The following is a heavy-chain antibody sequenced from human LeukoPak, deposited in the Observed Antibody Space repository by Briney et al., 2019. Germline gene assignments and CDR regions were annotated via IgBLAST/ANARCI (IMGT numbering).Heavy chain of an antibody. J-gene: IGHJ6*03. Sequence: PSETLSLTCAVYGGSFSGYYWSWIRQPPGKGLDWIGEINHSGSSNYNPSLKSRVTISVDTSKNQFSLKLSSVTAADTAVYYCARGGHRYYYYYYMDVWGKGTTVTVSS. CDR2: INHSGSS. V-gene: IGHV4-34*01. CDR1: GGSFSGYY. CDR3: ARGGHRYYYYYYMDV.